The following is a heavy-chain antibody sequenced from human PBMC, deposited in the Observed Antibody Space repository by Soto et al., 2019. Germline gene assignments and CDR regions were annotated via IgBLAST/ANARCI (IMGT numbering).Heavy chain of an antibody. CDR3: ARGYTSGWNY. CDR1: GFIFRTYS. Sequence: GGSLRLSCAASGFIFRTYSMTWVRQAPGKGLEWVSVISDSGENTYYADSVKGRFTISRDNSKNTLYLQMNSLRAEDTAVYYCARGYTSGWNYWGQGTLVTVSS. D-gene: IGHD6-19*01. V-gene: IGHV3-23*01. J-gene: IGHJ4*02. CDR2: ISDSGENT.